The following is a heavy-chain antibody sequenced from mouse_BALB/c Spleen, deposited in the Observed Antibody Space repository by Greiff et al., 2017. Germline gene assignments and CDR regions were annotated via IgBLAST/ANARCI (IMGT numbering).Heavy chain of an antibody. D-gene: IGHD2-14*01. Sequence: EVKLQESGPGLVKPSQTVSLTCTVTGISITTGNYRWSWIRQFPGNKLEWIGYIYYSGTITYNPSLTSRTTITRDTSKNQFFLEMNSLTAEDTATYYCARDYRYYFDYWGQGTTLTVSS. CDR3: ARDYRYYFDY. J-gene: IGHJ2*01. CDR1: GISITTGNYR. V-gene: IGHV3-5*02. CDR2: IYYSGTI.